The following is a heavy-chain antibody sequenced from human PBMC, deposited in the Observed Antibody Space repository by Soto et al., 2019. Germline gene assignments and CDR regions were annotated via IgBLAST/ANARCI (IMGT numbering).Heavy chain of an antibody. V-gene: IGHV3-33*01. D-gene: IGHD1-7*01. CDR1: GFTFNNYG. CDR2: IWYDGSYK. Sequence: QVQLVESGGGVVQPGRSLRLSCAASGFTFNNYGMHWVRQAPGKALEWVAVIWYDGSYKYNADSVKGRFTISRDTSKNTLYLQMNSLRGEDTAVYHCARGNWNYGYFDYWGQGTLVTVSS. CDR3: ARGNWNYGYFDY. J-gene: IGHJ4*02.